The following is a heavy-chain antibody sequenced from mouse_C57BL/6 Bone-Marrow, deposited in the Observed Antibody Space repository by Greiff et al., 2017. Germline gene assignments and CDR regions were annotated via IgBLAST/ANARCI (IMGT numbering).Heavy chain of an antibody. CDR3: ARRKNYYGSSMDY. Sequence: EVHLVESGGGLVKPGGSLKLSCAASGFTFSSYTMSWVRQTPEKRLEWVATISGGGGNTYYPDSVKGRFTISRDNAKNTLYLQTSSLRSEDTALYYCARRKNYYGSSMDYWGQGTSVTVSS. V-gene: IGHV5-9*01. D-gene: IGHD1-1*01. J-gene: IGHJ4*01. CDR1: GFTFSSYT. CDR2: ISGGGGNT.